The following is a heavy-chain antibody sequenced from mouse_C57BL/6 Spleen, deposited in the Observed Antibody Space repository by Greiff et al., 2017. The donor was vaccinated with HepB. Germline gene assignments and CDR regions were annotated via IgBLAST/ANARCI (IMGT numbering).Heavy chain of an antibody. Sequence: EVQLQQSGPELVKPGASVKISCKASGYTFTDYYMNWVKQSHGKSLEWIGDINPNNGGTSYNQKFKGKATLTVDKSSSTAYMELRSLTSEDSAVYYCARYNGSIFDYWGQGTTLTVSS. D-gene: IGHD1-1*01. J-gene: IGHJ2*01. CDR1: GYTFTDYY. CDR3: ARYNGSIFDY. CDR2: INPNNGGT. V-gene: IGHV1-26*01.